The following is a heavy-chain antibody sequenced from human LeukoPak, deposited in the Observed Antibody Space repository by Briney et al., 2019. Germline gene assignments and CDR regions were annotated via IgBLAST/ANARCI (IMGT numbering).Heavy chain of an antibody. CDR3: TKDMAATGRPDAFDI. V-gene: IGHV3-43*02. J-gene: IGHJ3*02. Sequence: GGSLRLSCAASGFTLDDYAMHWVRQAPGKGLEWVSLISGDGGSTYYADSVKGRFTISRDNSKNSLYLQMNSLRTEDTALYYCTKDMAATGRPDAFDIWGQGTMVTVSS. D-gene: IGHD6-25*01. CDR1: GFTLDDYA. CDR2: ISGDGGST.